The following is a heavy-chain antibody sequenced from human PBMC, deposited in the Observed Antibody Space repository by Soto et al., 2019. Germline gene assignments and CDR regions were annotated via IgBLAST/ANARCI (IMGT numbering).Heavy chain of an antibody. J-gene: IGHJ4*02. CDR3: ARAPYYYDSSGYCLDS. CDR2: IYYSGRT. D-gene: IGHD3-22*01. CDR1: GGSISSGDYY. V-gene: IGHV4-30-4*01. Sequence: PSETLSLTCTVSGGSISSGDYYWRWIRQPPGKGLEWIGYIYYSGRTYYNPSLKSRVSISVDTSKNQFSLRLSSVTAADTAVYYCARAPYYYDSSGYCLDSWGQGTLVTVS.